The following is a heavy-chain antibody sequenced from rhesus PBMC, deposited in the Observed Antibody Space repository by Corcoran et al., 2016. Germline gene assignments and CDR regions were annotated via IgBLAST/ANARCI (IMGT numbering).Heavy chain of an antibody. CDR1: GGSISRHY. CDR2: IFDSGGTI. V-gene: IGHV4-173*01. D-gene: IGHD6-13*01. J-gene: IGHJ6*01. CDR3: AREPYSSWSYGLDS. Sequence: QLQLQESGPGLVKPSETLSLTCAVSGGSISRHYCGWIRQPPGKGLEWMGRIFDSGGTIDYNPSLTSRVTISTDTSKNQFSLKLSSVTAADTAVYYCAREPYSSWSYGLDSWGQGVVVTVSS.